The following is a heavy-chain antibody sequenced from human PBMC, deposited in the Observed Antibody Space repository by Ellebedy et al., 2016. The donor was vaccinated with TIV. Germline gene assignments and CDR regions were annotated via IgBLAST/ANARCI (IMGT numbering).Heavy chain of an antibody. D-gene: IGHD3-3*01. V-gene: IGHV4-59*12. J-gene: IGHJ6*02. CDR1: GGSLSSYY. CDR3: AREGVSIFGILLSPGSLDV. CDR2: ISYSGVS. Sequence: MPSETLSLTCTVSGGSLSSYYWSWIRQPPGKGLEWIGYISYSGVSNYNPSLGSLVTLSLDTSTNQFSLRLTSVTATDSAIYYCAREGVSIFGILLSPGSLDVWGQGTPVTVSS.